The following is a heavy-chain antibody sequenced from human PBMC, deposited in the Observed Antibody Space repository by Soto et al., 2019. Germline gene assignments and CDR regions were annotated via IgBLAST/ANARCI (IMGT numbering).Heavy chain of an antibody. CDR2: IYPSDSDT. D-gene: IGHD4-17*01. J-gene: IGHJ4*02. CDR3: ARPANTVADHFDL. CDR1: GYTFTIYW. Sequence: GESLKISCQVSGYTFTIYWIGWVRQMPGKGLEWMGIIYPSDSDTRYSPSFQGQVTISADQSINTAYLQWDSLKASDTAIYYCARPANTVADHFDLWGQGTLVTVSS. V-gene: IGHV5-51*01.